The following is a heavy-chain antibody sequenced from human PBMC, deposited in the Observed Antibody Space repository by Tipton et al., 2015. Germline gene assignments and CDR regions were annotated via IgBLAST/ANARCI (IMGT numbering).Heavy chain of an antibody. D-gene: IGHD3-22*01. CDR3: AREVLYYDSSGYDY. Sequence: TLSLTCSVSGDSISSSNWWSWVRQPPGKGLEWIGEIHHGGSTNYNPSLKSRVTMSVDTSKNQFSLHLSSVTAADTAVYYCAREVLYYDSSGYDYWGQGTLVTVSS. J-gene: IGHJ4*02. V-gene: IGHV4-4*02. CDR2: IHHGGST. CDR1: GDSISSSNW.